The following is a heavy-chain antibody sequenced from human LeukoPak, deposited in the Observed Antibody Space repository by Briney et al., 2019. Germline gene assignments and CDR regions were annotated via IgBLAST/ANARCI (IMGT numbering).Heavy chain of an antibody. CDR2: ISGSGGGA. D-gene: IGHD3-10*01. CDR3: RGVVIRVFLVGFHKEAYYFDS. V-gene: IGHV3-23*01. CDR1: GITLSNYG. Sequence: GGSLGLSCAVSGITLSNYGMSWVRQAPGKGLEWVAGISGSGGGAQYADSVKGRFTISRDNAKNRLYLHMNSLRAEDTAMYAKRGVVIRVFLVGFHKEAYYFDSWGQGVLVTVSS. J-gene: IGHJ4*02.